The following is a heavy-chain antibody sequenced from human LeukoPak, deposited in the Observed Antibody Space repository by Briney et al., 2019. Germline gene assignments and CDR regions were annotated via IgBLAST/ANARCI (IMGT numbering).Heavy chain of an antibody. CDR2: ISGGGGST. V-gene: IGHV3-23*01. Sequence: GGSLRLSCAASGFTFSDYIMNWVRQAPRKGLEWVSTISGGGGSTYYADSVKGRFTISRDNFKNTLYLQMNSLRAEDTAVYYCAKDLGCSGGNCYGDFDYWGQGTLVTVSS. D-gene: IGHD2-15*01. CDR1: GFTFSDYI. J-gene: IGHJ4*02. CDR3: AKDLGCSGGNCYGDFDY.